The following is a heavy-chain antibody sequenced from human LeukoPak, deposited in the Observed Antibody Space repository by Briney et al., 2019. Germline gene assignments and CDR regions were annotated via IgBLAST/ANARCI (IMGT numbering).Heavy chain of an antibody. Sequence: GGSLRLSCAASGFTFSSYAMSWVRQAPGKGLKWVSTINDNGDGTYYADSVKGRFTISRDNAKTSLYLQMNSLRAEDTAVYYCARDYSSSWYPLDYWGQGTLVTVSS. CDR2: INDNGDGT. CDR1: GFTFSSYA. CDR3: ARDYSSSWYPLDY. D-gene: IGHD6-13*01. J-gene: IGHJ4*02. V-gene: IGHV3-23*01.